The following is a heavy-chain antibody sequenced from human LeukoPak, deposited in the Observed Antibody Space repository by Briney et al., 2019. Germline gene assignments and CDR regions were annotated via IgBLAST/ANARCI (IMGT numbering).Heavy chain of an antibody. CDR1: GGSFSGYY. V-gene: IGHV4-34*01. Sequence: PSETLSLTCAVYGGSFSGYYWSWIRQPPGKGLEWIGEINHSGSTNYNPSLKSRVTISVDTSENQFSLKLSSVTAADTAVYYCAGGSGSYYAFDYWGQGTLVTVSS. J-gene: IGHJ4*02. CDR2: INHSGST. CDR3: AGGSGSYYAFDY. D-gene: IGHD3-10*01.